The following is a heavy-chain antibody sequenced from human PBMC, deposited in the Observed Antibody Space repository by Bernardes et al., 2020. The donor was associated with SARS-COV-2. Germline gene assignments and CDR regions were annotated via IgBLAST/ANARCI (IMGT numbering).Heavy chain of an antibody. CDR1: GFTFTSPA. CDR3: AADTIAAAGTPDYGMDV. CDR2: IDVGRGNT. J-gene: IGHJ6*02. Sequence: SVHVSCKASGFTFTSPAVQWVRQARGRRLAWIGWIDVGRGNTNYAQKFQERVTITRDMSTSTAYMELSSLRSEETAVYYCAADTIAAAGTPDYGMDVWGQGTTVTVSS. V-gene: IGHV1-58*01. D-gene: IGHD6-13*01.